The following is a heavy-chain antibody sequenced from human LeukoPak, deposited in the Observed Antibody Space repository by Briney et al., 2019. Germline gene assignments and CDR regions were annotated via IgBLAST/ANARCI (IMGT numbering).Heavy chain of an antibody. D-gene: IGHD3-10*01. Sequence: PSETLSLTCTVSGGSISSSYWSWIRQPPGKGLEWIGYIYNNVSTNYNPSLKSRVTISMDTSKNQFSLKLISVTAADTAMYYCARSSYGPGSYVYYGMGVWAKGPRPPSP. CDR1: GGSISSSY. V-gene: IGHV4-59*08. CDR2: IYNNVST. J-gene: IGHJ6*02. CDR3: ARSSYGPGSYVYYGMGV.